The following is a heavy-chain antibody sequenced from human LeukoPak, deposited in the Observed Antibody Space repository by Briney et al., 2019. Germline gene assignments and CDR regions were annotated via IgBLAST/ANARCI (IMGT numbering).Heavy chain of an antibody. J-gene: IGHJ4*02. V-gene: IGHV3-7*01. CDR2: IKQDVREN. CDR3: ARGGGKGSFDS. CDR1: GFTFSSYS. Sequence: GGSLRLSCAASGFTFSSYSMNWVRQAQGKGLEGVAHIKQDVRENFYVDSVKGRFTISRHNAKNSLFLQRNSLRAEDTAVYYCARGGGKGSFDSWGQGPLVTVSS.